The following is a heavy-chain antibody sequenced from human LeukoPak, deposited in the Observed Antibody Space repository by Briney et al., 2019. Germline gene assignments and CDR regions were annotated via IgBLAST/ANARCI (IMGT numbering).Heavy chain of an antibody. V-gene: IGHV3-9*01. J-gene: IGHJ5*01. CDR2: ISWNSGSM. Sequence: PGGSLRLSCAASGFTFDDYAMHWVRQAPGKGLEWVSTISWNSGSMAYADSVKGRFTISRDNAKNSLYMEMNSLRVEDTALYYCAKGLYSYALRLCDSWGQGTLVTVSS. CDR1: GFTFDDYA. CDR3: AKGLYSYALRLCDS. D-gene: IGHD5-18*01.